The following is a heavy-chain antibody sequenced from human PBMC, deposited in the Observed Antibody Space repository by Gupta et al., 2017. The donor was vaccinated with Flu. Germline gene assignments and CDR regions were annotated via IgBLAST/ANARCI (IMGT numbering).Heavy chain of an antibody. V-gene: IGHV4-31*03. J-gene: IGHJ5*01. CDR2: TYSNGDT. CDR3: ARVSGGTAAMTA. Sequence: QVQLQESGPGLVKPSQTLSLTCNVSGGSISRGGYYWTWIRQHPGKGLEWIGNTYSNGDTQYNPSLKSRIMIPIDMSKNQFSLRLSSVTAADTAVYYCARVSGGTAAMTAWGRGTLVIVSS. CDR1: GGSISRGGYY. D-gene: IGHD2-2*01.